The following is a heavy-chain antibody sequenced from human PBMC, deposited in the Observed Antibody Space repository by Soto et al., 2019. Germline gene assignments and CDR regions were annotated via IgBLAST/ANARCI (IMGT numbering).Heavy chain of an antibody. J-gene: IGHJ4*02. CDR3: ASSRDISPAALDY. CDR2: INAGNGNT. Sequence: ASVKDSCKASGYTFTSYGISWVRQAPGQGLEWMGWINAGNGNTKYSQKFQGRVTITRDTSASTAYMELSSLRSEDTAVYYCASSRDISPAALDYWGQGTLVTVSS. V-gene: IGHV1-3*01. D-gene: IGHD5-12*01. CDR1: GYTFTSYG.